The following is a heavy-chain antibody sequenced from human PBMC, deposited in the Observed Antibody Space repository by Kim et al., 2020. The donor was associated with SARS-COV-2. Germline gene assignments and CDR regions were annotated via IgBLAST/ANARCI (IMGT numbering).Heavy chain of an antibody. CDR3: ARDRRTTIFGVVIGDYYGMDV. V-gene: IGHV7-4-1*02. CDR2: INTNTGNP. J-gene: IGHJ6*02. D-gene: IGHD3-3*01. CDR1: GYTFTSYA. Sequence: ASVKVSCKASGYTFTSYAMNWVRQAPGQGLEWMGWINTNTGNPTYAQGFTGRFVFSLDTSVSTAYLQISSLKAEDTAVYYCARDRRTTIFGVVIGDYYGMDVWGQWTTVTVSS.